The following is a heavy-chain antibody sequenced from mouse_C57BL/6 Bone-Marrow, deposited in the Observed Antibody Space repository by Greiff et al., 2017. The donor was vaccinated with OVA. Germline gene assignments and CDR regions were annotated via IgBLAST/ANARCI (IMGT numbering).Heavy chain of an antibody. J-gene: IGHJ2*01. Sequence: EVKLVESGGGLVQPGGSLKLSCAASGFTFSDYYMYWVRQTPEKRLEWVAYISNGGGSTYYPDTVKGRFTISRDNAKTTLYLQMSRLKSEDTAMYYCARRGYGNYEGYFDYWGQGTTLTVSS. D-gene: IGHD2-10*02. CDR3: ARRGYGNYEGYFDY. CDR1: GFTFSDYY. V-gene: IGHV5-12*01. CDR2: ISNGGGST.